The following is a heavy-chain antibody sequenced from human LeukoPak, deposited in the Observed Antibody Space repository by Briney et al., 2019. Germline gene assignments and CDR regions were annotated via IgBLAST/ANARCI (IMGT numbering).Heavy chain of an antibody. D-gene: IGHD5-24*01. CDR3: ATRQLHMTADSQVDY. CDR2: FFGSGST. CDR1: GGSIKSVLHS. J-gene: IGHJ4*02. V-gene: IGHV4-61*02. Sequence: SQTLSLTCTVSGGSIKSVLHSWNWIRQPAGKGLVWIGRFFGSGSTNYNPSLESRVTISVDTAKNQFFLNLTSVTAADTAVYYCATRQLHMTADSQVDYWGQGTLVTVSS.